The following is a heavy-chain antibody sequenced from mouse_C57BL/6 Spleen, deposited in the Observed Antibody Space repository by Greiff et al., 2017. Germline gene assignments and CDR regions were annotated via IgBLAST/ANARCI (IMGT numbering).Heavy chain of an antibody. CDR1: GFTFSDYY. V-gene: IGHV5-16*01. J-gene: IGHJ1*03. D-gene: IGHD2-3*01. CDR3: ARGPYDPRGDWYFDV. CDR2: ITYDGSST. Sequence: EVQRVESEGGLVQPGSSMKLSCTASGFTFSDYYMAWVRQVPEKGLEWVANITYDGSSTYYLDSLKSRFIISRDNAKNILYLQMSSLKSEDTATYYCARGPYDPRGDWYFDVWGTGTTVTVSS.